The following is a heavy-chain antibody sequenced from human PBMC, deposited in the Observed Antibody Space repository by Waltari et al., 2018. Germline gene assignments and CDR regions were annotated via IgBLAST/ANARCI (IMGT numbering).Heavy chain of an antibody. J-gene: IGHJ4*02. CDR1: GFTFSHSW. CDR3: VTTGVAGFY. Sequence: EVQLVESGGGLVQPGGSLRLSCAAYGFTFSHSWMYWVRQSPGKGLVWVSRISMDGSIVNYADSVKGRFTISRDNAKSTLFLQMNSLRVDDTALYYCVTTGVAGFYWGQGTRVTVSS. V-gene: IGHV3-74*01. CDR2: ISMDGSIV. D-gene: IGHD6-19*01.